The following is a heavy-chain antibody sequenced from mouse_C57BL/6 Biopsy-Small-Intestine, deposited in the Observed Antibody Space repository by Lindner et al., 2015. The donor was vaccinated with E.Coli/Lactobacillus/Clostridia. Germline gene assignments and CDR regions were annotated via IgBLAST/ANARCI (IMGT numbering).Heavy chain of an antibody. V-gene: IGHV3-8*01. CDR2: VSYSGTT. Sequence: VQLQESGPGLAKPSQTLSLTCSVTGYSITNDYWNWIRKFPGNKLEYMGYVSYSGTTYYNPSLKSRISITRDTSKNQYYLQLSSVTTEDTATYYCARYRGAMDYWGQGTSVTVSS. CDR3: ARYRGAMDY. CDR1: GYSITNDY. J-gene: IGHJ4*01.